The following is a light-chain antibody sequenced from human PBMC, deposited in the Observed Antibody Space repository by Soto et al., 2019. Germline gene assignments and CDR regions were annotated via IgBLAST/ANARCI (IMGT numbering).Light chain of an antibody. Sequence: DIQMTQSPSSLSAXVGDRXXXTCQASQDISNYLNWYQQKPGKAPKLLIYDASNLETGVPSRFSGSGSGTDFTFTISSLQPEDIATYYCQQYDNLSFTFGPGTKVDIK. CDR3: QQYDNLSFT. CDR2: DAS. V-gene: IGKV1-33*01. J-gene: IGKJ3*01. CDR1: QDISNY.